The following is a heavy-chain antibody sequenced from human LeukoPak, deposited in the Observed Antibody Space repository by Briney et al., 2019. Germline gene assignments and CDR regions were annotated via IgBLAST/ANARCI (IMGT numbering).Heavy chain of an antibody. V-gene: IGHV4-31*03. Sequence: SQTLSLTCTVSGGSISSGGYYWSWIRQHPGKGLEWIGYIYYSGSTYYNPSLKSRVTIPVDTSKNQFSLKLSSVTAADTAVYYCARDGRAAVIAPYWYFDLWGRGTLVTVSS. CDR2: IYYSGST. CDR1: GGSISSGGYY. J-gene: IGHJ2*01. D-gene: IGHD2-15*01. CDR3: ARDGRAAVIAPYWYFDL.